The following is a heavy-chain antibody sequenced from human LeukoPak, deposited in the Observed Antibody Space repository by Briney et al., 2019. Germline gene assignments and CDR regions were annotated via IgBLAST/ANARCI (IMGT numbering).Heavy chain of an antibody. J-gene: IGHJ3*02. D-gene: IGHD5-24*01. V-gene: IGHV1-46*01. Sequence: ASVKVSRKASGYTFTSYYMHSLRQAPGQGLDWMGIINPSGGSTIYAQKFQCRVTMTRDTSTSTVYMELSSLRSEDTAVYYCARAMGDVEMATRGAFDIWGEGTMVTVSS. CDR2: INPSGGST. CDR1: GYTFTSYY. CDR3: ARAMGDVEMATRGAFDI.